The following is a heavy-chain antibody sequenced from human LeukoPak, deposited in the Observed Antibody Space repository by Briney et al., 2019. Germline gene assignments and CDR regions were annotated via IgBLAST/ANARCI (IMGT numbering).Heavy chain of an antibody. CDR2: INPNSGGT. V-gene: IGHV1-2*06. Sequence: GASVTVSCKASGYTFTGYYMHWVRQAPGQGLEWMGRINPNSGGTNYAQKFQGRVTMTRDTSISTAYMELSRLRSDDTAVYYCARTSINPQWLASTNWFDPWGQGTLVTVSS. CDR3: ARTSINPQWLASTNWFDP. CDR1: GYTFTGYY. J-gene: IGHJ5*02. D-gene: IGHD6-19*01.